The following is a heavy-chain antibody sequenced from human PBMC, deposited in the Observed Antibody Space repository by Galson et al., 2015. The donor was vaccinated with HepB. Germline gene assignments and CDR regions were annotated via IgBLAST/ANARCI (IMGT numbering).Heavy chain of an antibody. Sequence: SVKVSCKASGGTFSSYTISWVRQAPGQGLEWMGRIIPILGIANYAQKFQGRVTITADKSTSTVYMELSILRSEDTAVYYCARDYYDSSGYPHSYFDYWGQGTLVTVSS. V-gene: IGHV1-69*04. CDR2: IIPILGIA. CDR1: GGTFSSYT. CDR3: ARDYYDSSGYPHSYFDY. J-gene: IGHJ4*02. D-gene: IGHD3-22*01.